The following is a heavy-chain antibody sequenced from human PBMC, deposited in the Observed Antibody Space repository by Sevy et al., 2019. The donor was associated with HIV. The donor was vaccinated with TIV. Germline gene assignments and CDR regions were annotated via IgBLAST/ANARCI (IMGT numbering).Heavy chain of an antibody. Sequence: SETLSLTCTVSGGSINSGGLYWSWIRQQPGKGLEWIGHIYYTGSTYYNPSLKSRVIISVDTSKNQFSLELSSVTVADTALYYCARVNWGAMVRGLIFVDIWSPGTMVTVSS. CDR2: IYYTGST. V-gene: IGHV4-31*03. CDR3: ARVNWGAMVRGLIFVDI. J-gene: IGHJ3*02. D-gene: IGHD3-10*01. CDR1: GGSINSGGLY.